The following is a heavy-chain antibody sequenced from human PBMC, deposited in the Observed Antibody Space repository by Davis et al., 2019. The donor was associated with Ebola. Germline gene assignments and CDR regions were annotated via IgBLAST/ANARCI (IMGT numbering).Heavy chain of an antibody. Sequence: MPSETLSLTCTVSGGPISSSSYYWGWIRQPPGKGLEWIGSIYYSGSTYYNPSLKSRVTISVDTSKNQFSLKLSSVTAADTAVYYCARRMDVWGQGTTVTVSS. CDR2: IYYSGST. J-gene: IGHJ6*02. CDR1: GGPISSSSYY. V-gene: IGHV4-39*01. CDR3: ARRMDV.